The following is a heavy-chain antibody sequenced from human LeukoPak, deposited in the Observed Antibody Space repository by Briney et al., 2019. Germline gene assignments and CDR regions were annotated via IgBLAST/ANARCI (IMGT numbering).Heavy chain of an antibody. V-gene: IGHV4-34*01. D-gene: IGHD6-6*01. J-gene: IGHJ4*02. CDR2: INHSGST. CDR3: ARAARPDRFDY. Sequence: PSETLSLTCAVYGGSFSGYYWSWIRQPPGKGLEWIGEINHSGSTNYNPSLKSRVTISVDTSKNQFSLKLSSVTAADTAVYYCARAARPDRFDYWGQGTLVTVSS. CDR1: GGSFSGYY.